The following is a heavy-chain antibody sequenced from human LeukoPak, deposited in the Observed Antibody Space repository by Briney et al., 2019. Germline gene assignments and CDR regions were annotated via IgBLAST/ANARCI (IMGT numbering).Heavy chain of an antibody. D-gene: IGHD3-10*01. V-gene: IGHV1-18*01. J-gene: IGHJ5*02. CDR3: AGERVSMLRGVIKGNLFDP. CDR2: ISAYNGNT. CDR1: GYTFTSYG. Sequence: GASVKVSCKASGYTFTSYGISWVRQAPGQGLEWMGWISAYNGNTNYAQKLQGRVTMTTDTSTSTAYMELRSLRSDDTAVYYCAGERVSMLRGVIKGNLFDPWGQGTLVTVSS.